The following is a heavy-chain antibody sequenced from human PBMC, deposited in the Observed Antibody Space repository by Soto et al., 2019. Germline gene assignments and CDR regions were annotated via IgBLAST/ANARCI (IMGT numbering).Heavy chain of an antibody. CDR1: GFTFSGSA. Sequence: PGGSLRLSCAASGFTFSGSAMHWVRQASGKGLEWVARIRSKANNYATTYAASVKGRFTISRDDSKDTAYLQMNSLSAEDTALYYCLSLTTIVTGVRVYEGPHYWGQGTLVTVSS. D-gene: IGHD2-2*01. CDR2: IRSKANNYAT. CDR3: LSLTTIVTGVRVYEGPHY. J-gene: IGHJ4*02. V-gene: IGHV3-73*01.